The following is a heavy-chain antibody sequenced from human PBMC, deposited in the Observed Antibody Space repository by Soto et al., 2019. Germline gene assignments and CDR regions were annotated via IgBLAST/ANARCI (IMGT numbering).Heavy chain of an antibody. CDR2: MNPNSGNT. Sequence: QVQLVQSGAEVKKPGASVKVSCKASGYTFTSYDINWVRQATGQGLEWMGWMNPNSGNTGYAQKFQGRVTMTRNTAMRTADRELSSRRSEDTAVYYWARRGYRSSWDYYYYYGMDVWGQGTTVTVSS. V-gene: IGHV1-8*01. CDR1: GYTFTSYD. J-gene: IGHJ6*02. CDR3: ARRGYRSSWDYYYYYGMDV. D-gene: IGHD6-13*01.